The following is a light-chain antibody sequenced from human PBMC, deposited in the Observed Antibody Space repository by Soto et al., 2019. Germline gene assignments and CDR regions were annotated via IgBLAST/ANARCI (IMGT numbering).Light chain of an antibody. V-gene: IGKV1-27*01. CDR2: AAS. J-gene: IGKJ1*01. CDR1: QGISNY. Sequence: DIQMTQSPSSLSASIGDRVTITCRASQGISNYLAWYQQKPGKSPRLLIYAASALQSGVPSRFSGSGSGADFTLTISGLQPEAVATFYCQKYNSVPWTFGQGNKVEI. CDR3: QKYNSVPWT.